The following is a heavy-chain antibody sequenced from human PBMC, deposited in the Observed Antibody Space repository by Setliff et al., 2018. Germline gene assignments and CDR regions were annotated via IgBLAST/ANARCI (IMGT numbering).Heavy chain of an antibody. CDR3: AKDLGNTYGRENFFDS. V-gene: IGHV3-33*06. J-gene: IGHJ4*02. Sequence: GGSLRLSCAASGFTFSSYGMHWVRQAPGKELEWVAVIWSHGGLKSYVDSVKGRFTIARDNSKNTLYLEMSSLRAEDTAVYYCAKDLGNTYGRENFFDSWGQGTLVTVSS. D-gene: IGHD5-18*01. CDR2: IWSHGGLK. CDR1: GFTFSSYG.